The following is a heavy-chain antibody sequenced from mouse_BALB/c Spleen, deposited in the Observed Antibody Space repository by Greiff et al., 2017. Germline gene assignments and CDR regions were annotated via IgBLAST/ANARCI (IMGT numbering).Heavy chain of an antibody. V-gene: IGHV5-17*02. CDR3: ARNYGNYYAMDY. D-gene: IGHD1-1*01. CDR2: ISSGSSTI. CDR1: GFTFSSFG. J-gene: IGHJ4*01. Sequence: EVMLVESGGGLVQPGGSRKLSCAASGFTFSSFGMHWVRQAPEKGLEWVAYISSGSSTIYYADTVKGRFTISRDNPKNTLFLQMTSLRSEDTAMDYCARNYGNYYAMDYWGQGTSVTVSS.